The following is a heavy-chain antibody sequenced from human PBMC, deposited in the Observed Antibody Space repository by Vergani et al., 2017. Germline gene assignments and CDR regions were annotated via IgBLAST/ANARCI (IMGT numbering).Heavy chain of an antibody. CDR2: INPNSGGT. J-gene: IGHJ6*03. CDR1: GYTFTGYY. D-gene: IGHD2-2*01. V-gene: IGHV1-2*02. CDR3: ARDGPRPNCSSTSCHYYYYYYMDG. Sequence: QVQLVQSGAEVKKPGASVKVSCKASGYTFTGYYMHWVRQAPGQGLEWMGWINPNSGGTNYAQKFQGRITMTRDTSISTAYMELSRLRSDDTAVYYCARDGPRPNCSSTSCHYYYYYYMDGWGKGTTVTVSS.